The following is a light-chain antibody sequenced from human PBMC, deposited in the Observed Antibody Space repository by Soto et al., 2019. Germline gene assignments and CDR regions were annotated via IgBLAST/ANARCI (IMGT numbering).Light chain of an antibody. CDR2: DAS. CDR3: QQRSNWPGLT. J-gene: IGKJ4*01. CDR1: QSVSSY. V-gene: IGKV3-11*01. Sequence: EIVLTQSPATLSLSPGERATLSCRASQSVSSYLAWYQQKPGQAPRLLIYDASNRATGIPARFSGSGSGTDFTLTISSLEPEDFAVYYCQQRSNWPGLTFGGGTKGDIK.